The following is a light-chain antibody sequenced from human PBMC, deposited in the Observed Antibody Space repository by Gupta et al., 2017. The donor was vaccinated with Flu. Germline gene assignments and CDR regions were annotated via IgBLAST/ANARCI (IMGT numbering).Light chain of an antibody. V-gene: IGLV1-47*01. CDR1: GSNIGSNY. CDR3: AARDDSSSAWV. J-gene: IGLJ3*02. CDR2: RNN. Sequence: RVTISCSGSGSNIGSNYVYWYQHSPATPPNLLIYRNNQRPSGVPARFSGSKSGTSASLAISGLRAEDEADYYCAARDDSSSAWVFGGGTKLTVL.